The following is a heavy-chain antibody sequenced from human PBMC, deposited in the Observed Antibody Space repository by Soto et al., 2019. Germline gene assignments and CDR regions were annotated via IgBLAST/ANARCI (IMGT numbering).Heavy chain of an antibody. V-gene: IGHV1-18*04. CDR1: GHSFTTYF. CDR2: ISAYNGNT. CDR3: ARDIGYSGYDSVYYGMDV. D-gene: IGHD5-12*01. Sequence: ASVKVSCKASGHSFTTYFMHWVRQAPGQGLEWMGWISAYNGNTNYAQKLQGGVTMTTDTSTSTAYMELRSLRSDDTAVYYCARDIGYSGYDSVYYGMDVWGQGTTVTVSS. J-gene: IGHJ6*02.